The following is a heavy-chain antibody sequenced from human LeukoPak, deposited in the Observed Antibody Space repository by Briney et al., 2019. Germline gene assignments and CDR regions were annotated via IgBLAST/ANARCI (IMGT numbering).Heavy chain of an antibody. V-gene: IGHV3-30*03. CDR2: ISYDGSNK. CDR3: ARLNYDFWSGVWEGYYMDV. CDR1: GFTFSSYG. J-gene: IGHJ6*03. Sequence: GGSLRLSFAASGFTFSSYGMHWVRQAPGKGLEWVAVISYDGSNKYYADSVKGRFTISRDNPKNTLYLQMNSLRAEDTAVYYCARLNYDFWSGVWEGYYMDVWGKGTTVTVSS. D-gene: IGHD3-3*01.